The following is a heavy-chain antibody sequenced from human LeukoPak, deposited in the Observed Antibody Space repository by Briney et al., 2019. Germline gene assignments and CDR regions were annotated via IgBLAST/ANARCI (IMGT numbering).Heavy chain of an antibody. CDR1: GGTFSSYA. Sequence: ASVKVSCKASGGTFSSYAISWVRQAPGQGLEWMGGIIPIFGTANYAQKFQGRVTITTDESTSTAYMEMSSLRSEDTAVYYCARDSRYQLLKLPAFDIWGQGTMVTVSS. CDR2: IIPIFGTA. V-gene: IGHV1-69*05. CDR3: ARDSRYQLLKLPAFDI. J-gene: IGHJ3*02. D-gene: IGHD2-2*01.